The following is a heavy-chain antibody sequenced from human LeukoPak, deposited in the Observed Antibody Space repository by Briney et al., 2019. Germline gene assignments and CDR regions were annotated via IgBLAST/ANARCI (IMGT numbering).Heavy chain of an antibody. CDR1: GGSFSGYY. CDR2: INHSGST. V-gene: IGHV4-34*01. J-gene: IGHJ5*02. CDR3: ARRRDGYNLSGWFDP. D-gene: IGHD5-24*01. Sequence: SETLSLTCAVYGGSFSGYYWSWIRQPPGKGLEWIGEINHSGSTNYNPSLKSRVTISVDTSKNQFSLKLSSVTAADTAVYYCARRRDGYNLSGWFDPWGQGTLVTVSS.